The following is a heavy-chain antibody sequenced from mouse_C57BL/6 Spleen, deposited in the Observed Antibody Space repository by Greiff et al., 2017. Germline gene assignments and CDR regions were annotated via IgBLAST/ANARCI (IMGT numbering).Heavy chain of an antibody. CDR3: AREAPSSVLLGAMDY. D-gene: IGHD1-1*02. J-gene: IGHJ4*01. Sequence: VQGVESGPGLVAPSQSLSITCTVSGFSLTSYAISWVRQPPGKGLEWLGVIWTGGGTNYNSALKSRLSISKDHSKSQVFLKMNSLQTDDTARYYCAREAPSSVLLGAMDYWGQGTSVTVSS. V-gene: IGHV2-9-1*01. CDR1: GFSLTSYA. CDR2: IWTGGGT.